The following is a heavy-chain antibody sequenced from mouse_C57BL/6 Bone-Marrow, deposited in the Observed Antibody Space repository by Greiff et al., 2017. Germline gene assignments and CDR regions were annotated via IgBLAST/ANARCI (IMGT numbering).Heavy chain of an antibody. CDR2: ISSGSSTI. CDR3: ARQDSRDWYFDV. V-gene: IGHV5-17*01. D-gene: IGHD1-1*01. CDR1: GFTFSDSG. Sequence: EVKLMESGGGLVKPGGSLKLSCAASGFTFSDSGMHWVRQAPEKGLEWVAYISSGSSTIYYADTVKGRFTISRDNAKNTLFLQMNRLRSEDTARYYCARQDSRDWYFDVWGTGTTVTVSS. J-gene: IGHJ1*03.